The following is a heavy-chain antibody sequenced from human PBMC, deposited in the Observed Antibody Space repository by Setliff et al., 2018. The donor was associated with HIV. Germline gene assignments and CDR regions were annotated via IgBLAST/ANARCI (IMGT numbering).Heavy chain of an antibody. Sequence: AGGSLRLSCVASGFTFSRYWMSWVRQAPGKGLEFVANIKEDGSVTNYVDSVKGRFTISRDNAKNLVFLQMSSLRAEDTGVYYCARAFAGQWLTPPPDWGQGTLVTVSS. D-gene: IGHD6-19*01. CDR2: IKEDGSVT. CDR1: GFTFSRYW. J-gene: IGHJ4*02. CDR3: ARAFAGQWLTPPPD. V-gene: IGHV3-7*01.